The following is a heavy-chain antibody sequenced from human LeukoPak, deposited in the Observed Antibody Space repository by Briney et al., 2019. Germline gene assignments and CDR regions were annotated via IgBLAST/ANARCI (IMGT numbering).Heavy chain of an antibody. D-gene: IGHD6-13*01. CDR2: IIPTFGTA. J-gene: IGHJ4*02. CDR1: GGTFISYA. CDR3: ARGDPSSWFYGGY. Sequence: GSAVKVSCKASGGTFISYASSGVGQARGRGGEGMGGIIPTFGTANNAQKFQGRVTITADKSTSTAYMELSGLSSEDTAVYYCARGDPSSWFYGGYWGQGTLVTVSS. V-gene: IGHV1-69*06.